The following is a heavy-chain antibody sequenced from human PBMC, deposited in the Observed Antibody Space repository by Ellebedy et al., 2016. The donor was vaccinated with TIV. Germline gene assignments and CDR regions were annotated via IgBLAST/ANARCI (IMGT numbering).Heavy chain of an antibody. CDR3: VRDSYGHTAPPFY. J-gene: IGHJ4*02. Sequence: GESLKISCAASGFPFSSYSMNWVRQAPGKGLEWVGFIAGKGYDGTTEYAASVKGRFTISRDDSNDIAYLQMNSLKSEDTAVYYCVRDSYGHTAPPFYWGQGTLVTVSS. V-gene: IGHV3-49*02. CDR2: IAGKGYDGTT. D-gene: IGHD5-18*01. CDR1: GFPFSSYS.